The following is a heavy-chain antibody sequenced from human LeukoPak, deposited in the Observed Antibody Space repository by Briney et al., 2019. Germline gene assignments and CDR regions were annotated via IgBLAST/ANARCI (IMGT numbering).Heavy chain of an antibody. J-gene: IGHJ6*03. D-gene: IGHD4-11*01. CDR3: ARDSNAYGYYYMDV. V-gene: IGHV3-30*03. CDR1: EFTFNNYA. Sequence: GGSLRLSCAASEFTFNNYAMHWVRQAPGKGLEWVALISYDGSNKYYADSVKGRFTISRDNSKNTLYLQMNSLRAEDTAVYYCARDSNAYGYYYMDVWGKGTTVTVSS. CDR2: ISYDGSNK.